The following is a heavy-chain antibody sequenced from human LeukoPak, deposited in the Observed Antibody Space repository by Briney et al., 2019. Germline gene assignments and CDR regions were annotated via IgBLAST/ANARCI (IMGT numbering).Heavy chain of an antibody. Sequence: SETLSLTCAVSGYSISSSYYWGWIRQPPGKGLEWIGSIYHSGSTYYNPSLKSRVTISVDTSKNQFSLKLSSVTAADTAVYYCARNRTGTTDYYYYMDVWGKGTTVTVSS. D-gene: IGHD1-1*01. J-gene: IGHJ6*03. CDR2: IYHSGST. V-gene: IGHV4-38-2*01. CDR1: GYSISSSYY. CDR3: ARNRTGTTDYYYYMDV.